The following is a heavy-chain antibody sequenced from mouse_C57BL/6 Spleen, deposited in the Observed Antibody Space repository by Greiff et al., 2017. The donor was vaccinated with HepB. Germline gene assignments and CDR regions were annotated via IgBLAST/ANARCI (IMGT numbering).Heavy chain of an antibody. CDR1: GYTFTSYW. V-gene: IGHV1-64*01. D-gene: IGHD1-1*01. J-gene: IGHJ2*01. CDR3: ARLDTTVVAGYYFDY. CDR2: IHPNSGST. Sequence: QVQLQQPGAELVKPGASVKLSCKASGYTFTSYWMHWVKQRPGQGLEWIGMIHPNSGSTNYNEKFKSKATLTVDKSSSTAYMQLSSLTSEDSAVYYCARLDTTVVAGYYFDYWGQGTTLTVSS.